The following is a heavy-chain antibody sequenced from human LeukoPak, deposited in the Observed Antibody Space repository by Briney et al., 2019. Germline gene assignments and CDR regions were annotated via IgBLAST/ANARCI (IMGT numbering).Heavy chain of an antibody. CDR3: ARVMAARREDLNWFDT. D-gene: IGHD6-6*01. Sequence: PSETLSLTCTVFGGSISSSGSYWGWIRQPPGKGLEWIGSMYYSGNTYNPSLKSRVTISVDTSKNQFSLNLTSVNAADTAIYYCARVMAARREDLNWFDTWGQGTLVTVSS. CDR2: MYYSGNT. V-gene: IGHV4-39*07. J-gene: IGHJ5*02. CDR1: GGSISSSGSY.